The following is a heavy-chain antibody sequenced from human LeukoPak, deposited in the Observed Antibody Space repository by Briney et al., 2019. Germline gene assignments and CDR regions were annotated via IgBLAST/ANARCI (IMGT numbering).Heavy chain of an antibody. CDR3: ARGRTFVVVPAHHWFDP. CDR2: ISAYNGNT. CDR1: GYTFTSYG. V-gene: IGHV1-18*01. J-gene: IGHJ5*02. D-gene: IGHD2-2*01. Sequence: ASVKVSCKASGYTFTSYGISWVRQAPGQGLEWMGWISAYNGNTNYAQKFQGRVTITADESTSTAYMELSSLRSEDTAVYYCARGRTFVVVPAHHWFDPWGQGTLVTVSS.